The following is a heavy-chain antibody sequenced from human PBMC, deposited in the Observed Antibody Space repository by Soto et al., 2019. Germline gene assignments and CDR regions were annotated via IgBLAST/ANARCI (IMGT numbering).Heavy chain of an antibody. Sequence: GGSLRLSCAASGFTFSSYGMHWVRQAPGKGLEWVAVISYDGSNKYYADSVKGRFTISRDNSKNTLYLQMNSLRAEDTAVYYCAKVGADSGGSGMDVWGQGTTVTVSS. CDR2: ISYDGSNK. CDR1: GFTFSSYG. V-gene: IGHV3-30*18. J-gene: IGHJ6*02. D-gene: IGHD1-26*01. CDR3: AKVGADSGGSGMDV.